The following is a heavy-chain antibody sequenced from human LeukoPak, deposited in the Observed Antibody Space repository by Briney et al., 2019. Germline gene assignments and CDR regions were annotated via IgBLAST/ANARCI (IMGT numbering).Heavy chain of an antibody. J-gene: IGHJ4*02. CDR3: ARDWQLVD. D-gene: IGHD1-1*01. CDR2: VHYSGTT. Sequence: SQTLSLTCTVSGGSISSGDKYWSWIRQPLGKGLEWIGNVHYSGTTSYNSSLTSRLSMSVDRSKNQFSLRLRSLTSADTAVYYCARDWQLVDWGQGTLVTFSS. CDR1: GGSISSGDKY. V-gene: IGHV4-30-4*01.